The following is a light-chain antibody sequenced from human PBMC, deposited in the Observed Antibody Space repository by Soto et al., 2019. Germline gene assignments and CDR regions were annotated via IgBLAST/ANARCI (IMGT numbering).Light chain of an antibody. Sequence: DIQMTQSPSTLSASVGDRVTITCRASQSIRTRLAWYQQKPGKAPKLLISAASTLESGVPSRFSGSGSGTEFTLSISSLQPDDFASYYCQQYNVHWTFGHGTKVDIK. CDR3: QQYNVHWT. CDR2: AAS. CDR1: QSIRTR. J-gene: IGKJ1*01. V-gene: IGKV1-5*01.